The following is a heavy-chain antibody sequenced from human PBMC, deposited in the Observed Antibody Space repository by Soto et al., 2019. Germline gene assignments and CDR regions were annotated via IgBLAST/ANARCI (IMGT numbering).Heavy chain of an antibody. CDR2: INHSGST. J-gene: IGHJ5*02. Sequence: SETLSLTCAVYGGSFSGYYWSWIRQPPGKGLEWIGEINHSGSTNYNPSLKSRVTISVDTSKNQFSLKLSSVTAADTAVYYCARGRGYDFLSGSRWFDPWGQGTLVTVSS. D-gene: IGHD3-3*01. CDR1: GGSFSGYY. V-gene: IGHV4-34*01. CDR3: ARGRGYDFLSGSRWFDP.